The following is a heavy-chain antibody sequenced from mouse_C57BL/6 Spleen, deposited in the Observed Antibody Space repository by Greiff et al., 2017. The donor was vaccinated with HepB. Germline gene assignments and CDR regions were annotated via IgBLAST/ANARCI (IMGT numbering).Heavy chain of an antibody. CDR1: GFPFTDYY. V-gene: IGHV7-3*01. Sequence: EVKLMESGGGLVQPGGSLSLSCAASGFPFTDYYMSWVRQPPGKALEWLGFIRNKTNGYTTEYSASVKGRFTISRDNSQSILYLQMNALRAEDSAIYYCARYGGTRGYFDYWGQGTTLTVSS. D-gene: IGHD3-3*01. CDR3: ARYGGTRGYFDY. CDR2: IRNKTNGYTT. J-gene: IGHJ2*01.